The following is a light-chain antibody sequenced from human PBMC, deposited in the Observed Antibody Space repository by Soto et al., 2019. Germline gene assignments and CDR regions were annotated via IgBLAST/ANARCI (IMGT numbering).Light chain of an antibody. CDR2: LNSDGSH. CDR3: QTWGTGVPV. J-gene: IGLJ2*01. V-gene: IGLV4-69*01. Sequence: QLVLTQSPSASASLGASVKLTCTLSSGHSSYAIAWHQQQPEKGPRYLMKLNSDGSHSKGDGIPDRFSGSSSGAGRYLTISSLQSEDEADYYCQTWGTGVPVFGGGTKLTVL. CDR1: SGHSSYA.